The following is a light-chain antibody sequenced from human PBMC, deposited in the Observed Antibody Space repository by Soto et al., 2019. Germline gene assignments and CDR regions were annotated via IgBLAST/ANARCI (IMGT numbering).Light chain of an antibody. V-gene: IGKV3D-20*02. CDR1: RSVSSSY. CDR2: DAS. Sequence: EIVLTQSPGTLSFSPRERPTLSCRSSRSVSSSYLAWYQQKPGQAPRLLIYDASSRPTDIPARFSGSGSGTDFTLTISSLEPEDFALYYCQQRSNWPITFGQGTRLEI. J-gene: IGKJ5*01. CDR3: QQRSNWPIT.